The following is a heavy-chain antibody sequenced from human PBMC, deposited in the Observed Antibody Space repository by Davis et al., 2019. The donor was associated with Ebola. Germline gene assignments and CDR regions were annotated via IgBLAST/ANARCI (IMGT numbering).Heavy chain of an antibody. CDR2: IYYSGST. J-gene: IGHJ4*02. CDR1: GGSISSYY. V-gene: IGHV4-59*01. D-gene: IGHD1-26*01. Sequence: PSETLSLTCTVSGGSISSYYWSWIRQPPGKGLEWIGYIYYSGSTNYNPSLKSRVTISVDTSKNQFSLKLSSVTAADTAVYYCARSVSGSYSPFDYWGQGTLVTVSS. CDR3: ARSVSGSYSPFDY.